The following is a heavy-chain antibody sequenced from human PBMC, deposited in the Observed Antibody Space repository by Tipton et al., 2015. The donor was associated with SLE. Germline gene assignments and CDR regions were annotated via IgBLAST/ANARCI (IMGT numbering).Heavy chain of an antibody. CDR1: GFTFSNAW. Sequence: GSLRLSCAASGFTFSNAWMNWVRQAPGKGLEWVSSISTSSTYIYYADSLKGRFTISRDNAKNSLYLQMNSLRAEDTAVYYCARHVTGWSMFDYWGQGTLVTVSS. V-gene: IGHV3-21*01. D-gene: IGHD6-19*01. CDR3: ARHVTGWSMFDY. CDR2: ISTSSTYI. J-gene: IGHJ4*02.